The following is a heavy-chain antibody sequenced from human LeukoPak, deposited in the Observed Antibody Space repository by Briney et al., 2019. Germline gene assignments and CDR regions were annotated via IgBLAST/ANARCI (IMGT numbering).Heavy chain of an antibody. Sequence: SETLSLTCTVSGGSISSGGYYWSWIRQHPGKGLEWIGYIYYSGSTYYNPSLKSRVTISVDTSKNQFSLKLSSVTAADTAVYYCARGSYVDIVAPGDYWGQGTLVTVSS. CDR3: ARGSYVDIVAPGDY. CDR2: IYYSGST. CDR1: GGSISSGGYY. V-gene: IGHV4-31*03. D-gene: IGHD5-12*01. J-gene: IGHJ4*02.